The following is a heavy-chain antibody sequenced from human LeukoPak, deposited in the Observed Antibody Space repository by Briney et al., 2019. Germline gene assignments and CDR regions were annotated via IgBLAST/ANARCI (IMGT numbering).Heavy chain of an antibody. D-gene: IGHD3-10*01. CDR3: TRSMVRGVIYSGFDY. J-gene: IGHJ4*02. CDR1: GFTFGDYA. CDR2: IRSKAYGGTT. Sequence: GGSLRLSCTASGFTFGDYAMSWFRQAPGKGLEWVGFIRSKAYGGTTEYAASVKGRFTISRDDSKSIAYLQMNSLKTEDTAVYYCTRSMVRGVIYSGFDYWGQGTLVTVSS. V-gene: IGHV3-49*03.